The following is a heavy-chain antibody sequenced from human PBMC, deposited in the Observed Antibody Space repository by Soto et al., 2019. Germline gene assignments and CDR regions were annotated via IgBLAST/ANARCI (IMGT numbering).Heavy chain of an antibody. Sequence: GGSLRLSCAASGFTFSSYWMHWFRQAPGKGLVWVSRINSDGSSTSYADSVKGRFTISRDNAKNTLYLQMNSLRAEDTAVYYCARGYCSGGSCSGYYMDVWGKGTTVTVSS. D-gene: IGHD2-15*01. V-gene: IGHV3-74*01. CDR3: ARGYCSGGSCSGYYMDV. J-gene: IGHJ6*03. CDR2: INSDGSST. CDR1: GFTFSSYW.